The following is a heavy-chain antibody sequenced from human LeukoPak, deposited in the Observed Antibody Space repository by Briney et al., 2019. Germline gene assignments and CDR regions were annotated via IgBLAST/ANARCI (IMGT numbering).Heavy chain of an antibody. V-gene: IGHV3-30-3*01. CDR3: ASLPPYSSSWSDAFDI. J-gene: IGHJ3*02. D-gene: IGHD6-13*01. Sequence: GGSLRLSCAASGFTFSSYAMHWVRQAPGKGLEWVAVISYDGSNKYYADSVKGRFTISRDNSKNTLYLQMNSLRAEDTAVYYCASLPPYSSSWSDAFDIWGQGTMVTVSS. CDR1: GFTFSSYA. CDR2: ISYDGSNK.